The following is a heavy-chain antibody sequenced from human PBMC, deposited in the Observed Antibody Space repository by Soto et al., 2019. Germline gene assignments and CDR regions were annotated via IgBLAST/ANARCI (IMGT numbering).Heavy chain of an antibody. D-gene: IGHD3-10*01. CDR2: ISSSSSTI. V-gene: IGHV3-48*02. CDR1: GFTFSSYS. Sequence: GGSLRLSCAASGFTFSSYSMNWVRQAPGKGLEWVSYISSSSSTIYYADSVKGRFTISRDNAKNSLYLQMNSLRDEDTAVYYCARARITMVRVDYFDYWGQGTLVTVSS. CDR3: ARARITMVRVDYFDY. J-gene: IGHJ4*02.